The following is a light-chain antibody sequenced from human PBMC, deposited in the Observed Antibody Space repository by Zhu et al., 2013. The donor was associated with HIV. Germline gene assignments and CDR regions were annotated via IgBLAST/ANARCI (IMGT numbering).Light chain of an antibody. CDR3: SSYTSISTWV. Sequence: QSALTQPASVSGSPGQSITISCTGTSSDVGGYNYVSWCQQHPGKAPKLIIYEVSNRPSGVSNRFSGSKSGNTASLTISGLQAEDEADYYCSSYTSISTWVFGGGTKLTVL. CDR2: EVS. CDR1: SSDVGGYNY. V-gene: IGLV2-14*01. J-gene: IGLJ2*01.